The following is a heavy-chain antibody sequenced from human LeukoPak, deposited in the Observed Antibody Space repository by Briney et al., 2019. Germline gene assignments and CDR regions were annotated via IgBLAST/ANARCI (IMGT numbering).Heavy chain of an antibody. CDR1: GGSFSGYY. J-gene: IGHJ4*02. V-gene: IGHV4-34*01. Sequence: PSETLSLTCAVYGGSFSGYYWSWIRQPPGKGLEWIGEINHSGSTNYNPSLKSRVTISVDTSKNQFSLKLSSVTAADTAVYYCARRYSSSWFLNFDYWGQGTLVTVSS. CDR2: INHSGST. D-gene: IGHD6-13*01. CDR3: ARRYSSSWFLNFDY.